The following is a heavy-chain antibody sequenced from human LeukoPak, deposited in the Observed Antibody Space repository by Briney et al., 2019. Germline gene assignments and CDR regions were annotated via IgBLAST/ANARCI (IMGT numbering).Heavy chain of an antibody. D-gene: IGHD4-17*01. J-gene: IGHJ5*02. CDR2: FDPEDGET. CDR3: ATAHYGDYVGIDWFDP. CDR1: GYTLTELS. V-gene: IGHV1-24*01. Sequence: ASVKVSCKVSGYTLTELSMHRVRQAPGKGLEWMGGFDPEDGETIYAQKFQGRVTMTEDTSTDTAYMELSSLRSEDTAVYYCATAHYGDYVGIDWFDPWGQGTLVTVSS.